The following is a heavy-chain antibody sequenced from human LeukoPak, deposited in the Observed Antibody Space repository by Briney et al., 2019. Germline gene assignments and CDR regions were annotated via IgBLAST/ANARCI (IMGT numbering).Heavy chain of an antibody. Sequence: GASVKVSCKASGYTFTSYDINWVRQATGQGLEWVGWMNPNSANTGYAQKFQGRVTMTRNTTISTAYMELSSLRSEDTAVYYCARGPPESSNSDYWGQGTLVTVSS. CDR1: GYTFTSYD. V-gene: IGHV1-8*01. CDR2: MNPNSANT. CDR3: ARGPPESSNSDY. D-gene: IGHD6-13*01. J-gene: IGHJ4*02.